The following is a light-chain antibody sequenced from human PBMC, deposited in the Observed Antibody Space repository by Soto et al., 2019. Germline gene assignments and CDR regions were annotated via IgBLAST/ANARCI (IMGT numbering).Light chain of an antibody. J-gene: IGLJ1*01. CDR3: CSYAGSRIFV. Sequence: QSALTQPASVSGSPGQSITISCTGTSSDVGSYKFVSWYQQHPGKAPKVLIYEVSKRPSGVFNRFSGSKSGNTASLTISGLQAVDEAEYYCCSYAGSRIFVFGTGTKVTVL. V-gene: IGLV2-23*02. CDR1: SSDVGSYKF. CDR2: EVS.